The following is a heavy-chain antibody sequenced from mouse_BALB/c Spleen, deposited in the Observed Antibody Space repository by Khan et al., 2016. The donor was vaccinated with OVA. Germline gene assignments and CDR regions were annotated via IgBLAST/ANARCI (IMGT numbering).Heavy chain of an antibody. Sequence: QIQLVQSGPDLKKPGETVKISCKASVYTFTNYGINWVKQAPGKGLKWMGWIYTYTGEPTYADDFKGRFAFSLETSASTAYLQINNLKNEDTATYCCARGGRRAMDYWGQGTSVTVSS. CDR2: IYTYTGEP. CDR1: VYTFTNYG. V-gene: IGHV9-3-1*01. CDR3: ARGGRRAMDY. J-gene: IGHJ4*01. D-gene: IGHD3-3*01.